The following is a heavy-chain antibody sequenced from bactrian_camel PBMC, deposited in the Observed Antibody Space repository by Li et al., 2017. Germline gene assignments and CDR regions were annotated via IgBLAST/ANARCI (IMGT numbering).Heavy chain of an antibody. CDR2: MYPGTSTA. Sequence: HVQLVESGGGSVQAGGSLRLSCETSGSTVSSYSMGWFRQVPGKELEELAAMYPGTSTAWYADVVKGRFTISRDNAKNTLYLQMNTLTPEDTAMYYCAADLPSQTPWLAVERYKYRGQGTQVTVS. V-gene: IGHV3S1*01. J-gene: IGHJ4*01. D-gene: IGHD1*01. CDR3: AADLPSQTPWLAVERYKY. CDR1: GSTVSSYS.